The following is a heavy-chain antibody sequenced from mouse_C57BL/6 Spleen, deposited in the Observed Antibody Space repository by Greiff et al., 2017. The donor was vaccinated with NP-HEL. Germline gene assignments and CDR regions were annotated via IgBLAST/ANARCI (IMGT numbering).Heavy chain of an antibody. Sequence: EVQLQESVAELVRPGASVKLSCTASGFNIKNTYMHWVKQRPEQGLEWIGRIDPANGNTKYAPKFPGKATITADTSSNTAYLQLSSLTSEDTAIYYCARSDYGSSYGFAYWGQGTLVTVSA. J-gene: IGHJ3*01. D-gene: IGHD1-1*01. CDR2: IDPANGNT. CDR3: ARSDYGSSYGFAY. CDR1: GFNIKNTY. V-gene: IGHV14-3*01.